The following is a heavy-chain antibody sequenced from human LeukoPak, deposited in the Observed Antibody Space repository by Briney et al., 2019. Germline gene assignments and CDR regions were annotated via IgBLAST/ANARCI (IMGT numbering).Heavy chain of an antibody. CDR2: IYYSGST. D-gene: IGHD6-13*01. CDR1: GRSISRYY. J-gene: IGHJ4*02. V-gene: IGHV4-59*01. Sequence: AEPLSLTCTVSGRSISRYYWSWIRQPPGKGLEWIGYIYYSGSTNYNPSLKSRVTISVDTSKSQFSLKLSSVAAADTAVYYCARVAAPGYFDYWGQGNLVTASS. CDR3: ARVAAPGYFDY.